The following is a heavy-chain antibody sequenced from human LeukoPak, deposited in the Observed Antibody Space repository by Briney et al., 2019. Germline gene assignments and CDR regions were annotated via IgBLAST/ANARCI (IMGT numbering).Heavy chain of an antibody. Sequence: PGGSLRLSCAASGFTFSSYGMHWVRQAPGKGLEWVAFIRYDGSNKYYADSVKGRFTISRDNSKNTLYLQMNSLRAEDTAVYYCARGGLRRITIFGVVRTIDYWGQGTLVTVSS. CDR1: GFTFSSYG. CDR3: ARGGLRRITIFGVVRTIDY. CDR2: IRYDGSNK. V-gene: IGHV3-30*02. D-gene: IGHD3-3*01. J-gene: IGHJ4*02.